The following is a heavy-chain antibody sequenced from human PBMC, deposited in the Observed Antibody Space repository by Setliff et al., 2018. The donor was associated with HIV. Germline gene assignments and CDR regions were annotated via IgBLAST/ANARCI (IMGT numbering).Heavy chain of an antibody. CDR1: GYTFSSYD. V-gene: IGHV1-8*02. J-gene: IGHJ6*03. CDR3: ARARRDSYDRGRRNHYYIDV. D-gene: IGHD3-22*01. CDR2: MNPNSGNT. Sequence: ASVKVSCKASGYTFSSYDINWVRQATGQGLEWMGWMNPNSGNTGYAQKFQGRVTMTRDTSIGTAYMELNNLKFEDTAVYYCARARRDSYDRGRRNHYYIDVWGKGTPGTAP.